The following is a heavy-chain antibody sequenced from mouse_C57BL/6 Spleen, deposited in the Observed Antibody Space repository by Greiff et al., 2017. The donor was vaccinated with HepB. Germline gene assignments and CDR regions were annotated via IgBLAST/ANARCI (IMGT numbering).Heavy chain of an antibody. CDR3: ARGVVLYYYAMDY. V-gene: IGHV1-52*01. D-gene: IGHD1-1*01. Sequence: QVQLQQPGAELVRPGSSVKLSCKASGYTFTSYWMHWVKQRPIQGLEWIGNIDPSDSETHYNQKFKDKATLTVDKSSSTAYMQLSSLTSEDSAVYYCARGVVLYYYAMDYWGQGTSVTVSS. CDR1: GYTFTSYW. CDR2: IDPSDSET. J-gene: IGHJ4*01.